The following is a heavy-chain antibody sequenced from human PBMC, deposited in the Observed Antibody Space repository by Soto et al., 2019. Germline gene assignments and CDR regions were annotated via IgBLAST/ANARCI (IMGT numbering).Heavy chain of an antibody. J-gene: IGHJ6*02. V-gene: IGHV1-69*12. D-gene: IGHD4-17*01. CDR1: GGTFSSYA. Sequence: QVQLVQSGAEVKKPGSSVKVSCKASGGTFSSYAISWVRQAPGQGLEWMGGIIPIFGTANYAQKFQGRVTITADESTSTAYMELSSLRSEDTGVYYCAREGSQGTVTTRDYYGMDVWGQGTTVTVSS. CDR2: IIPIFGTA. CDR3: AREGSQGTVTTRDYYGMDV.